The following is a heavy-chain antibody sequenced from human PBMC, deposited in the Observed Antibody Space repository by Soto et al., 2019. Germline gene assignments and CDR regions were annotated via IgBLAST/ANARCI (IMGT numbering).Heavy chain of an antibody. Sequence: GGSLRLSCAASGFTFDDYAMHWVRQAPGKGLEWVSGISGSAGSTYADSVKGRFTISRDTSKNTLYLQMNSLRAEDTAVYYCAKGNSWSPALVLDIWGQGTMVTVSS. CDR2: ISGSAGST. D-gene: IGHD1-7*01. J-gene: IGHJ3*02. V-gene: IGHV3-23*01. CDR1: GFTFDDYA. CDR3: AKGNSWSPALVLDI.